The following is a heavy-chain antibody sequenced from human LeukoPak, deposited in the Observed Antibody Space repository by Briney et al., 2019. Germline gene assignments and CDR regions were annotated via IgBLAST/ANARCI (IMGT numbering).Heavy chain of an antibody. Sequence: SGTLSLTCTVSGGSISSSSYYWGWIRQPPGKGLEWIGSIYYSGSTYYNPSLKSRVTISVDTSKNQFSLKLSSVTAADTAVYYCARQEVLFGGRFDYWGQGTLVTVSS. J-gene: IGHJ4*02. CDR1: GGSISSSSYY. CDR3: ARQEVLFGGRFDY. D-gene: IGHD3-16*01. V-gene: IGHV4-39*01. CDR2: IYYSGST.